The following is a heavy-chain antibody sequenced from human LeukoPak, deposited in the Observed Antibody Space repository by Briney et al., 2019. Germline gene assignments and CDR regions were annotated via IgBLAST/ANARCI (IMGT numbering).Heavy chain of an antibody. CDR1: GFTVSDNY. J-gene: IGHJ4*02. D-gene: IGHD2-2*01. V-gene: IGHV3-66*01. CDR2: IYSGGST. CDR3: ARDLQYLLLMGEIDY. Sequence: GGSLRLSCAASGFTVSDNYMSWVRQAPGKGLEWVSIIYSGGSTYYADSVKGRFIISRDNSKNTLYLQMNSLRAEDTAVYYCARDLQYLLLMGEIDYWGQGTLVTVSS.